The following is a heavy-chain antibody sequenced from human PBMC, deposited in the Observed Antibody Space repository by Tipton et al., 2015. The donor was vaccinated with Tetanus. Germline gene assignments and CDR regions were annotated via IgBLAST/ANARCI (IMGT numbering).Heavy chain of an antibody. CDR3: ARGGDNLTFHRPTGRWSDP. Sequence: TLSLTCTVSGGSVSSGAYCWSWIRQHPGKGLESIGCISSRGSTYYNPSLTSRVSISVDTSKNQFSLKLTSVTAPDPAIYYCARGGDNLTFHRPTGRWSDPWGHGTLVTVSS. V-gene: IGHV4-31*03. CDR1: GGSVSSGAYC. D-gene: IGHD1-1*01. CDR2: ISSRGST. J-gene: IGHJ5*02.